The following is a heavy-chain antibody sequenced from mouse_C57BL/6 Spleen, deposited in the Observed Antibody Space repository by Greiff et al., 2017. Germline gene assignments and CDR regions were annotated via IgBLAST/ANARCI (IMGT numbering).Heavy chain of an antibody. J-gene: IGHJ2*01. CDR1: GYTFTDYE. V-gene: IGHV1-15*01. CDR2: IDPKTGGT. D-gene: IGHD2-1*01. CDR3: TRGEEGGYGNYGDFDD. Sequence: VQLQQSGAELVRPGASVTLSCKASGYTFTDYEMHWVKQTPVHGLEWIGAIDPKTGGTAYNQKFKGKAILTADKSSSTAYMELRSLTSEDSAVYYCTRGEEGGYGNYGDFDDWGQGTTLTVSS.